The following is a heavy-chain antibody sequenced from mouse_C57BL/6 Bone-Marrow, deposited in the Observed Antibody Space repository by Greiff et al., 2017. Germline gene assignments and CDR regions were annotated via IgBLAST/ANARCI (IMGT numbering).Heavy chain of an antibody. J-gene: IGHJ3*01. D-gene: IGHD1-1*02. CDR3: ARGGGPAWFAY. CDR2: IYPRDGST. V-gene: IGHV1-78*01. CDR1: GYTFTDHT. Sequence: QVQLQQSDAELVKPGASVKISCKVSGYTFTDHTIHWMKQRPEQGLEWIGDIYPRDGSTKYNEKFKGKATLTADKSSSTAYMQLNSLTSEDAAVYFWARGGGPAWFAYWGQGTLVTVSA.